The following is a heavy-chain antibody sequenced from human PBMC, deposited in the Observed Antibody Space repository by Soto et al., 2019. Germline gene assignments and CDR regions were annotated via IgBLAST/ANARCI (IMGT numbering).Heavy chain of an antibody. V-gene: IGHV3-7*05. CDR2: IKRDGSEK. J-gene: IGHJ3*02. Sequence: EVQLVESGGGLAQSGGSLRLSCVASGFTFSNYWMTWVRQAPGKGLEWVANIKRDGSEKYLVDSGRRRFTISRDNAKNSLYLQMNSLRAEDTAVYYCAKDDNYCAGGICYDVFDIWGQGTMVTVSS. D-gene: IGHD2-8*02. CDR1: GFTFSNYW. CDR3: AKDDNYCAGGICYDVFDI.